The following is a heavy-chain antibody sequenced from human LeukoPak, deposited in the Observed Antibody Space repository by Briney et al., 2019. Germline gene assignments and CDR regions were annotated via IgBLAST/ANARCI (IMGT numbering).Heavy chain of an antibody. CDR2: IIPIFGTP. V-gene: IGHV1-69*13. CDR1: GGTFSSFA. CDR3: ARVQMVRGVVSRSWFDP. Sequence: SVKVSCKASGGTFSSFAISWVQQAPGQGLEWMGGIIPIFGTPKYAQKFQGRVTITAGESTSTAYMELRSLRSEDTAVYYCARVQMVRGVVSRSWFDPWGQGTLVTVFS. D-gene: IGHD3-10*01. J-gene: IGHJ5*02.